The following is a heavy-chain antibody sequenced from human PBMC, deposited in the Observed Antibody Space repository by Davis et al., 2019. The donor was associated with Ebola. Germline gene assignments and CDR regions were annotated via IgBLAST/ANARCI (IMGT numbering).Heavy chain of an antibody. D-gene: IGHD3-10*01. Sequence: GESLKISCAASGFTFSSYGMHWVRQAPGKGLEWVAVIWYDGSNKYYTDSVKGRFTISRDNSKNTLYLQMNSLRAEDTAVYYCARDLWGSGNAEVDYWGKGTLVTVSS. CDR2: IWYDGSNK. CDR1: GFTFSSYG. CDR3: ARDLWGSGNAEVDY. J-gene: IGHJ4*02. V-gene: IGHV3-33*01.